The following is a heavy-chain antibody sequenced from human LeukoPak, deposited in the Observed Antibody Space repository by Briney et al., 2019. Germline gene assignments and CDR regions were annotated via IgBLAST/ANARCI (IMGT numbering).Heavy chain of an antibody. V-gene: IGHV3-7*01. CDR1: GFTFSSYW. J-gene: IGHJ3*02. Sequence: PGGSLRLSCAAPGFTFSSYWMSWVRQAPGKGLEWVANIKQDGSEKYYVDSVKGRFTISRDNAKNSLYLQTNSLRAEDTAVYYCARDLIIEAFDIWGQGTMVTVSS. D-gene: IGHD3-22*01. CDR2: IKQDGSEK. CDR3: ARDLIIEAFDI.